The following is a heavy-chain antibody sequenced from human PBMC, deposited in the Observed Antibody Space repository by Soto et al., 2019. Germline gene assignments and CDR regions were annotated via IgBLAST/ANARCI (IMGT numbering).Heavy chain of an antibody. CDR3: AHRPGGYISGWDNGYFDF. CDR2: VYWDDDK. CDR1: GFSFSTSQVG. D-gene: IGHD6-19*01. Sequence: SGPTLVNPTQTLTLTCTFSGFSFSTSQVGVAWIRQPQGKAQEWLAIVYWDDDKRYNPSLRCRLTITKDTSRNQLVLTMTNIDPVDTATFYCAHRPGGYISGWDNGYFDFWGRGALVTVSS. V-gene: IGHV2-5*02. J-gene: IGHJ4*02.